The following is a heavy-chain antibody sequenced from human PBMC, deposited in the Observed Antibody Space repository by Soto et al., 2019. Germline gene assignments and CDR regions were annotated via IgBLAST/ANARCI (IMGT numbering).Heavy chain of an antibody. CDR2: ISSSSSYI. D-gene: IGHD6-6*01. CDR1: GFTFSSYS. CDR3: ARDPTSSSGPYYFDY. J-gene: IGHJ4*02. Sequence: GGSLRLSCAASGFTFSSYSMNWVRQAPGKGLEWVSSISSSSSYIYYADSVKGRFTISRDNAKNSLYLQMNSLRAEDTAVYYCARDPTSSSGPYYFDYWGQGTLVTVSS. V-gene: IGHV3-21*01.